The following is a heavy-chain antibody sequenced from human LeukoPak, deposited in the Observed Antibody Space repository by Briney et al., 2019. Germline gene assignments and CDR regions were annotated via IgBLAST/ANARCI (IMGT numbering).Heavy chain of an antibody. J-gene: IGHJ1*01. Sequence: PGGTLRLSCAASGFTFSSYGMSWVRQAPGKGLEWVSAISGSGGSTYYADSVKGRFTISRDNSKNTLYLQMNSLRAEDTAVYYCANPLIAAAGNSGVSDWGQGTLVTVSS. V-gene: IGHV3-23*01. D-gene: IGHD6-13*01. CDR3: ANPLIAAAGNSGVSD. CDR1: GFTFSSYG. CDR2: ISGSGGST.